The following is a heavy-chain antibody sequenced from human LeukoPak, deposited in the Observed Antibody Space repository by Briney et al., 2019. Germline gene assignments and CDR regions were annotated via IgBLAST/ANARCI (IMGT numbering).Heavy chain of an antibody. CDR2: IYYSGST. V-gene: IGHV4-59*01. D-gene: IGHD3-10*01. CDR3: ARGVVRKNWFDP. Sequence: SETLSLTCTVSGGSISSYYWSWIRQPPGKGLEWIGYIYYSGSTNYNPSLKSRVTISVDTSKNQFSLKLSSVTAADTAVYYYARGVVRKNWFDPWGQGTLVTVSS. CDR1: GGSISSYY. J-gene: IGHJ5*02.